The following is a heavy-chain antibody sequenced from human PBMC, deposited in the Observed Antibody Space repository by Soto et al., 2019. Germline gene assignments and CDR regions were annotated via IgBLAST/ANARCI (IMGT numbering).Heavy chain of an antibody. V-gene: IGHV1-24*01. Sequence: ASVKVSCKVSGYTLTELSMHWVRRAPGKGLEWMGGFDPEDGETIYAQKFQGRVTMTADTSTSTVYMELSSLRSDDTAVYYCARDQSFDRSYYYGIDVWGQGTTVTVSS. CDR3: ARDQSFDRSYYYGIDV. D-gene: IGHD3-10*01. CDR1: GYTLTELS. CDR2: FDPEDGET. J-gene: IGHJ6*02.